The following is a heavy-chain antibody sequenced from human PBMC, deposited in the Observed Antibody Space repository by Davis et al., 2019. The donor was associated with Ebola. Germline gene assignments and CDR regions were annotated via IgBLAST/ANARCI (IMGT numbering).Heavy chain of an antibody. CDR2: INAGNGNT. D-gene: IGHD6-19*01. J-gene: IGHJ4*02. CDR1: GYTFTSSG. Sequence: ASVKVSCKASGYTFTSSGITWVRQAPGQGLEWMGWINAGNGNTKYSQKFQGRVTITRDTSASTAYMELSSLRSEDTAVYYCARGGQWLVPWLDWGQGTLVTVSS. V-gene: IGHV1-3*01. CDR3: ARGGQWLVPWLD.